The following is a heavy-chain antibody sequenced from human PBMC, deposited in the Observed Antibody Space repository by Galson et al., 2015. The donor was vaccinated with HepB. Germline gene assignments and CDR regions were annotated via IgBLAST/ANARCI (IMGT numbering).Heavy chain of an antibody. J-gene: IGHJ1*01. CDR1: GGSISSGGYY. D-gene: IGHD3-10*01. CDR2: IYNTGRT. CDR3: ARDGSGGGSGRMDC. Sequence: TLSLTCTVSGGSISSGGYYWSWIRQHPGKGLEWIGYIYNTGRTYYNPSLESRVTISVDTSKNQLSLKPTSVTAADTAVYYCARDGSGGGSGRMDCWGQGTLVTVSS. V-gene: IGHV4-31*03.